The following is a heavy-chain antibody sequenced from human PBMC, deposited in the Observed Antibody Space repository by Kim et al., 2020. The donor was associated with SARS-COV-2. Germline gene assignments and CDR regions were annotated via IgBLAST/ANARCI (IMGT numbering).Heavy chain of an antibody. J-gene: IGHJ4*02. V-gene: IGHV3-23*01. D-gene: IGHD6-19*01. CDR3: AKSGASWLDGLFDY. Sequence: EDAVKGRFTISRDNSKNTLYLQMNSLRAEDTAVYYCAKSGASWLDGLFDYWGQGTLVTVSS.